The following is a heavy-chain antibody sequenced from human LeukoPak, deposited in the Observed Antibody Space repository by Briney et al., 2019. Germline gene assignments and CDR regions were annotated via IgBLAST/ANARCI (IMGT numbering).Heavy chain of an antibody. CDR3: AKDWNWAIDY. V-gene: IGHV3-53*05. CDR1: GFTVSSNY. Sequence: GSLRLSCAASGFTVSSNYMSWVRQAPGKGLEWVSVIYSGGSTYYADSVKGRFTISRDNSKNTLFLQMNNLRVEDMAVLYCAKDWNWAIDYWGQGTLVTVSS. J-gene: IGHJ4*02. CDR2: IYSGGST. D-gene: IGHD1-7*01.